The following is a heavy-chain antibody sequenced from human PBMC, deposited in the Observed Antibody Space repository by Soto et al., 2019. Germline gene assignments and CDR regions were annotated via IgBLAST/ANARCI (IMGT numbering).Heavy chain of an antibody. Sequence: PGGSLRLSCAASGFTFSSHTMSWVRQAPVKGLEWVSAISGSGGSTYYADSVKGRFTISRDNSKNTLYLQMNSLRAEDTAVYYCAKDGGTGYSYGYSDYWGQGTLVTVSS. CDR1: GFTFSSHT. CDR3: AKDGGTGYSYGYSDY. V-gene: IGHV3-23*01. J-gene: IGHJ4*02. D-gene: IGHD5-18*01. CDR2: ISGSGGST.